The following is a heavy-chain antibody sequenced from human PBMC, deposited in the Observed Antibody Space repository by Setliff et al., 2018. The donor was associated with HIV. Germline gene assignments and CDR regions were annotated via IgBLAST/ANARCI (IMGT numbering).Heavy chain of an antibody. CDR1: GFTFINYA. D-gene: IGHD3-10*01. J-gene: IGHJ2*01. CDR3: AKAGPGDWYFDL. CDR2: ISGNGGST. V-gene: IGHV3-23*01. Sequence: PGGSLRLSCAASGFTFINYAMSWVRQPPGKGLEWASTISGNGGSTTYADSVKGRFTISRDNSQNTLYVQMNILRVEDTAIYYCAKAGPGDWYFDLWGRGTLVTVSS.